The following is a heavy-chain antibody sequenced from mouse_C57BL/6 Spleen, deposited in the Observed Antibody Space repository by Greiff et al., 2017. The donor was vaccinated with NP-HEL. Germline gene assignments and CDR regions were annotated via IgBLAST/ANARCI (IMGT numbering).Heavy chain of an antibody. CDR1: GFTFTDYY. D-gene: IGHD3-2*02. CDR3: ARYIPYPNQATGAMDY. V-gene: IGHV7-3*01. Sequence: EVMLVESGGGLVQPGGSLSLSCAASGFTFTDYYMSWVRQPPGKALEWLGFIRNKATGYTTEYSASVKGRFTISRDNSQSLHYLQMNALRAEDSATYYCARYIPYPNQATGAMDYWGQGTSVTVSS. J-gene: IGHJ4*01. CDR2: IRNKATGYTT.